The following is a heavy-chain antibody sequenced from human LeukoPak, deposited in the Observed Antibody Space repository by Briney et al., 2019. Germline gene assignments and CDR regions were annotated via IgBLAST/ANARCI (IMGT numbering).Heavy chain of an antibody. Sequence: GGSLRLSCAASGFTFSGSAMHWARQASGKGLEWVGRIRSKANSYATAYAASVKGRFTASRDDSKNTAYLQMNSLKTEDTAVYYCTKRLCSGGSCYFDYWGQGTLVTVSS. CDR2: IRSKANSYAT. V-gene: IGHV3-73*01. CDR3: TKRLCSGGSCYFDY. J-gene: IGHJ4*02. D-gene: IGHD2-15*01. CDR1: GFTFSGSA.